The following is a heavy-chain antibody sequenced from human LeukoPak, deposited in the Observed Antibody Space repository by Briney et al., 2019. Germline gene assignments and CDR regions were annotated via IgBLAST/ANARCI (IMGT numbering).Heavy chain of an antibody. V-gene: IGHV1-2*02. J-gene: IGHJ4*02. CDR1: GYTFTGYY. D-gene: IGHD6-19*01. CDR2: INPNSGGT. CDR3: AREFSGRGYSSGGSDY. Sequence: ASVKVSCKASGYTFTGYYMHWVRQAPGQGLEWMGWINPNSGGTNYAQKFQGRVTMTRDTSISTAYMELSRLRSDDTAVYYCAREFSGRGYSSGGSDYWGQGTLVTVSS.